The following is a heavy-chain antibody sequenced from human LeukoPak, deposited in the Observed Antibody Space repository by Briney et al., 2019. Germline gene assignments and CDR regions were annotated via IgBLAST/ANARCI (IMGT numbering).Heavy chain of an antibody. J-gene: IGHJ4*02. V-gene: IGHV1-18*01. CDR3: ARARASLYYFDY. D-gene: IGHD2-15*01. Sequence: ASVKVSCKASGYTSTSYGISWVRQAPGQGPEWMGWISAYNGNTNYAQKLQGRVTMTTDTSTSTAYMELRSLRSDDTAVYYCARARASLYYFDYWGQGTLVTVSS. CDR1: GYTSTSYG. CDR2: ISAYNGNT.